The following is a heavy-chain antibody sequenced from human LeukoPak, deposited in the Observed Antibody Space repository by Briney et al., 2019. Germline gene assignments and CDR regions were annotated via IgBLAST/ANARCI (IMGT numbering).Heavy chain of an antibody. D-gene: IGHD3-22*01. CDR3: ARGEANENYDEEFGL. J-gene: IGHJ3*01. V-gene: IGHV4-59*11. Sequence: PSETLSLTCTVSGGSISSHFWSWVRQPPGKGLEWVGYIYHSGGTNYNPSLKSRVTISVDTSKTQFSLKLSSVTAADTVVYYCARGEANENYDEEFGLWGQGTMVTVSS. CDR2: IYHSGGT. CDR1: GGSISSHF.